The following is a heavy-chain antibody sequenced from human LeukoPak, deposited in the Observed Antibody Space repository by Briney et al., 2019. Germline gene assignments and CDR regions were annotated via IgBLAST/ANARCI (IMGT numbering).Heavy chain of an antibody. Sequence: SETLSLTCTVSGGSISSYCWSWIRQPTGKGLEWIGYIYYSGSTNYNPSLKSRVTISVDTSKNQFSLKLSSVTTADTAVYYCARVYSSSWYSVGFDYWGQGTLVTVSS. CDR1: GGSISSYC. CDR3: ARVYSSSWYSVGFDY. V-gene: IGHV4-59*01. CDR2: IYYSGST. J-gene: IGHJ4*02. D-gene: IGHD6-13*01.